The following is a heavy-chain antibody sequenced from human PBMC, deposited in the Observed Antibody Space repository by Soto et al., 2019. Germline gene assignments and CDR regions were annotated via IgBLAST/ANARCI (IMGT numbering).Heavy chain of an antibody. CDR3: GRHRDSYGSGDFDY. V-gene: IGHV4-59*08. D-gene: IGHD5-18*01. Sequence: PSETLSLTCTVSGGSISSYYWSWIRQPPGKGLEWIGYIYYTGSTNYNPSLKSRVTISVDTSKNQFALKVSSVTAADTAVYYCGRHRDSYGSGDFDYWGQGTLVTVSS. CDR2: IYYTGST. J-gene: IGHJ4*02. CDR1: GGSISSYY.